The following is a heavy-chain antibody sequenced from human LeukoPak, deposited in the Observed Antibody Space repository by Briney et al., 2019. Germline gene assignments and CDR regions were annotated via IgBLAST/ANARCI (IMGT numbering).Heavy chain of an antibody. Sequence: SETLSLTCTVSGGSINNYYWSWIRQPPGKGLEWIGYIYYSGGTNSNPSLKSRVTISVDTSKNQFSLKLTSVTAADTAVYYCARGDFYYFDSWGQGTLVTVSS. V-gene: IGHV4-59*08. CDR3: ARGDFYYFDS. CDR1: GGSINNYY. D-gene: IGHD2/OR15-2a*01. J-gene: IGHJ4*02. CDR2: IYYSGGT.